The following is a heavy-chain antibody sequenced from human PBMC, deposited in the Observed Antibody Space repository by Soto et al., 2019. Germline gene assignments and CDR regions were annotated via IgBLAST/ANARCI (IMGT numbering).Heavy chain of an antibody. CDR3: ATRRGAGGHLDY. D-gene: IGHD2-15*01. V-gene: IGHV3-23*01. CDR2: VSIGGST. CDR1: GFTFSSYA. Sequence: DVQLLESGGGLVQPEGSLRLSCAASGFTFSSYAMGWVRQGPGKGLEWVAVVSIGGSTHYADSVRGRFTISRDNSKNTLSLQMNSLTAEDTDVYFCATRRGAGGHLDYWGQGALVTVSS. J-gene: IGHJ4*02.